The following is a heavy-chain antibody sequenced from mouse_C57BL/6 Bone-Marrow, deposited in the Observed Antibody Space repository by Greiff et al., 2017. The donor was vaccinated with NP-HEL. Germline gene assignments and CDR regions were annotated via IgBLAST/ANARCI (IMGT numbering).Heavy chain of an antibody. D-gene: IGHD1-1*01. CDR2: ISSGSSTI. Sequence: EVKLMESGGGLVKPGGSLKLSCAASGFTFSDYGMHWVRQAPEKGLEWVAYISSGSSTIYYADTVKGRFTISRDNAKNTLFLQMTSLRSEDTAMYYCARYGSRYGDYFDVWGTGTTVTVSS. J-gene: IGHJ1*03. CDR3: ARYGSRYGDYFDV. CDR1: GFTFSDYG. V-gene: IGHV5-17*01.